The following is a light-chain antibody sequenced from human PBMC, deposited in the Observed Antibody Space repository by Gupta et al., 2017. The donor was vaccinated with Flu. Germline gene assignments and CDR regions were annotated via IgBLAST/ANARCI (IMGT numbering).Light chain of an antibody. CDR1: YSDCCAYTY. Sequence: TGTYSDCCAYTYVSWYHQLPGKAPKLMFYAVSTRPAGVSTRFSGSKSGNTASLPISGLQAEDEAYYYCGSYGAVGLFGGGTKVTVL. CDR2: AVS. V-gene: IGLV2-14*01. CDR3: GSYGAVGL. J-gene: IGLJ2*01.